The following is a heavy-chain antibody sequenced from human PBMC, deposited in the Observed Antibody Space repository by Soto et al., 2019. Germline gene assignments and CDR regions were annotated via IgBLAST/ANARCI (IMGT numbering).Heavy chain of an antibody. CDR2: INHSGST. V-gene: IGHV4-34*01. CDR1: GGSFSGYY. CDR3: ARFLPPNLGYILVVPAARNWFDP. Sequence: SETLSLTCAVYGGSFSGYYWSWIRQPPGKGLEWIGEINHSGSTNYNPSLKSRVTISVDTSKNQFSLKLSSVTAADTAVYYCARFLPPNLGYILVVPAARNWFDPWGQGTLVTVSS. J-gene: IGHJ5*02. D-gene: IGHD2-2*01.